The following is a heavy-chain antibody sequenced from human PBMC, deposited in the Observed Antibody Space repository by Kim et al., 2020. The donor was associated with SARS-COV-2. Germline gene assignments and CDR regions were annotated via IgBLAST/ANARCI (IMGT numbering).Heavy chain of an antibody. CDR1: GFTFSDYD. Sequence: GGSLRLSCAASGFTFSDYDMHWVRQAPGKGLEWLEYISYNGSNKYYADSVKGRFTISRDNTKNTLYLQMNSLRAEDTAMYYCARGRARGFCRNTRGYGFDYWGQGTLVSVSS. CDR3: ARGRARGFCRNTRGYGFDY. J-gene: IGHJ4*02. D-gene: IGHD2-2*01. CDR2: ISYNGSNK. V-gene: IGHV3-33*05.